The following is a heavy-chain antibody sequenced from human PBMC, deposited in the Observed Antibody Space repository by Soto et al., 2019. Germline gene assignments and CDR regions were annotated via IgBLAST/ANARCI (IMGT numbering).Heavy chain of an antibody. V-gene: IGHV4-59*08. D-gene: IGHD3-3*01. CDR1: GGSISSYY. Sequence: SETLSLTCTVSGGSISSYYWSWIRQPPGKGLEWIGYIYYSGSTNYNPSLKSRVTISVDTSKNQFSLKLSSVTAADTAVYYCARRGYDFWSGLANWFDPWGQGTLVTVSS. J-gene: IGHJ5*02. CDR2: IYYSGST. CDR3: ARRGYDFWSGLANWFDP.